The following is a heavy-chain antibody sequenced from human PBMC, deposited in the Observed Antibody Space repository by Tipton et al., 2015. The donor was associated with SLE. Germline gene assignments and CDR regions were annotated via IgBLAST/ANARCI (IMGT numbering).Heavy chain of an antibody. CDR1: GGSITRYY. J-gene: IGHJ4*02. CDR3: ARQHQLVRAAFEY. D-gene: IGHD2-2*01. Sequence: TLSLTCSVSGGSITRYYWSWIRQPPGKGLEWIGYIYSSGSTNYNPSLKSRVTISVDKSRNQFSLRLTSVTAADTAVYYCARQHQLVRAAFEYWGQGTLVTVSS. CDR2: IYSSGST. V-gene: IGHV4-59*08.